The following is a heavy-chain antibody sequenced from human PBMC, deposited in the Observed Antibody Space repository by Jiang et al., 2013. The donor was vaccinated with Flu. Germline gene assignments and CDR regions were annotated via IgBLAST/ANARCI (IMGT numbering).Heavy chain of an antibody. CDR2: INHSGST. J-gene: IGHJ5*02. CDR3: ARVRVVVVPAAIGWFDP. D-gene: IGHD2-2*01. CDR1: DYY. Sequence: DYYWSWIRQPPGKGLEWIGEINHSGSTNXNPSLKSRVTISVDTSKNQFSLKLSSVTAADTAVYYCARVRVVVVPAAIGWFDPWGQGTLVTVSS. V-gene: IGHV4-34*01.